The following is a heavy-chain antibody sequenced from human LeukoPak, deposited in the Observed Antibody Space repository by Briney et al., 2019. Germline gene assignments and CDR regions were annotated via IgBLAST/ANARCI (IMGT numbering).Heavy chain of an antibody. CDR1: GFTFRNYG. Sequence: SGGSLRLSCAASGFTFRNYGMHWVRQAPGKGLEWVAATWYDGSNKYYADSVKGRFTISRDNSKNTLYLQMNSLRAEDTAVYFCARGGHCTTTSCSNYDGMDVWGQGTTLTVSS. V-gene: IGHV3-33*08. CDR2: TWYDGSNK. J-gene: IGHJ6*02. D-gene: IGHD2-2*01. CDR3: ARGGHCTTTSCSNYDGMDV.